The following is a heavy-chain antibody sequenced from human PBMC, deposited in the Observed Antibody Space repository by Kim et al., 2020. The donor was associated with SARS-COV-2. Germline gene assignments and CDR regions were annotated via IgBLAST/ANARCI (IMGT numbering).Heavy chain of an antibody. CDR3: ARDLAPSGSYSNWFDP. V-gene: IGHV3-21*01. Sequence: SVKGRFTISRDNAKNSLYLQMNSLRAEDTAVYYCARDLAPSGSYSNWFDPWGQGTLVTVSS. J-gene: IGHJ5*02. D-gene: IGHD1-26*01.